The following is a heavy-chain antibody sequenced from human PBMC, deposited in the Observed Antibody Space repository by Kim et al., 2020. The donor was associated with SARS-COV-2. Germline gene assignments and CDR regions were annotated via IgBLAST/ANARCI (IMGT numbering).Heavy chain of an antibody. CDR2: NT. J-gene: IGHJ5*02. Sequence: NTKYSQKFQGRVTITRDTSASTAYMELSSLGSEDTAVYYCARAPSNWFDPWGQGTLVTVSS. V-gene: IGHV1-3*01. CDR3: ARAPSNWFDP.